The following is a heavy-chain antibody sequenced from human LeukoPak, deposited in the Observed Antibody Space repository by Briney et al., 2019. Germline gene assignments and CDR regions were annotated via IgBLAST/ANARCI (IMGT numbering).Heavy chain of an antibody. CDR1: GGSISSSSYY. CDR2: IYYSGST. V-gene: IGHV4-39*01. D-gene: IGHD3-3*01. J-gene: IGHJ3*02. CDR3: ARRSPDIFVRFVVVTTYAFDI. Sequence: SETLSLTCTVSGGSISSSSYYWGWIRQPPGKGLEWIGSIYYSGSTYYNPSLKSRVTISVDTSKNQFSLKLSSVTAADTAVYYCARRSPDIFVRFVVVTTYAFDIWGQGTMVTVSS.